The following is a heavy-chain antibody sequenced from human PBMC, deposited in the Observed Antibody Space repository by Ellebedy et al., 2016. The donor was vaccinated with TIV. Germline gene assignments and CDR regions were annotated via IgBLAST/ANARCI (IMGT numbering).Heavy chain of an antibody. J-gene: IGHJ4*02. CDR3: ARGAAYSSGWYSN. V-gene: IGHV4-34*01. Sequence: SETLSLTCAVYGASFSGYYWSWIRQPPAKGLEWIGEINRSGSTNYNPSLKSRVTISVDTSKNQFSLRLTSVTAADTAVYYCARGAAYSSGWYSNWGQGTLVAVSS. CDR2: INRSGST. D-gene: IGHD6-19*01. CDR1: GASFSGYY.